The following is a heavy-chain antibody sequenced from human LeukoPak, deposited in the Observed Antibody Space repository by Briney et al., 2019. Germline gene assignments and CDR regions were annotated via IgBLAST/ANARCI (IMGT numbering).Heavy chain of an antibody. CDR2: IKQDGSEK. D-gene: IGHD4-17*01. J-gene: IGHJ6*03. V-gene: IGHV3-7*01. CDR3: AREDGVTTSLNYYYYYIDV. CDR1: GFTFSSYW. Sequence: GGSLRLSCAASGFTFSSYWMTWVRQAPGTGLEWVANIKQDGSEKYYVDSMEGRFSISRDNARNSLYLQVNSLRAEDTAVYYCAREDGVTTSLNYYYYYIDVWGKGTTVTVSS.